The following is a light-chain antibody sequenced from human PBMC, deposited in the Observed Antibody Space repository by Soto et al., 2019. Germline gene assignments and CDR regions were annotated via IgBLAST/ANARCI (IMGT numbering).Light chain of an antibody. J-gene: IGKJ4*01. Sequence: EIVLTQSPATLSLSPGDRATLSCWASQSVDTFLAWYQHQPGQAPRLLISDASKRATGIPARFSVSGSGTDFTLTISSLEPEYFAVYYCQQRSCWPLTFGGGTKVEIK. CDR1: QSVDTF. V-gene: IGKV3-11*01. CDR2: DAS. CDR3: QQRSCWPLT.